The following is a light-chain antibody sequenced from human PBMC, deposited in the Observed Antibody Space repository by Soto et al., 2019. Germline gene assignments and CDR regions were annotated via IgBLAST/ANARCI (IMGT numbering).Light chain of an antibody. J-gene: IGKJ5*01. Sequence: DIQMTQSPYSLSASAGDRVTITCRASQGIYNYLAWYQQKPGKAPKLLIYAASTLEAGVPSRFSGSGSGTDFTLTISSLQPEDVATYYCHKYNSALLTFGQGTRLEIK. V-gene: IGKV1-27*01. CDR2: AAS. CDR3: HKYNSALLT. CDR1: QGIYNY.